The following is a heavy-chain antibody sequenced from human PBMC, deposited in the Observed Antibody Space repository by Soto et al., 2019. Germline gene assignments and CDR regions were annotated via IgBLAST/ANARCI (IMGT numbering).Heavy chain of an antibody. CDR1: GFPFTNYA. Sequence: QVHLVQSGAEVKKPGASVRVSCKTSGFPFTNYAIHWVHQAPGQRPEWMGWIDGGNGDTKYSLRFQDRITITRDTSASTAYMQLSSLRSEDTAVYYCASSWRLLWFFRYWGQGTLVTVSS. V-gene: IGHV1-3*01. J-gene: IGHJ4*02. CDR2: IDGGNGDT. CDR3: ASSWRLLWFFRY. D-gene: IGHD3-10*01.